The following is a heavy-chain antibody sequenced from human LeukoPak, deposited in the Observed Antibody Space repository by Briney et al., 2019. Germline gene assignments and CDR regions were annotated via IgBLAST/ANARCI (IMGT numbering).Heavy chain of an antibody. D-gene: IGHD1-1*01. CDR2: ISDSSTYT. J-gene: IGHJ3*02. CDR1: GFTFSLYY. Sequence: GGSLRLSCAASGFTFSLYYMNWIRRAPGKGLEWLSYISDSSTYTNYADSVKGRFTISRDNAKNSLYLQMNSLRAEDTAVYYCARSTLAPDAFDIWGQGTMVTVSS. CDR3: ARSTLAPDAFDI. V-gene: IGHV3-11*03.